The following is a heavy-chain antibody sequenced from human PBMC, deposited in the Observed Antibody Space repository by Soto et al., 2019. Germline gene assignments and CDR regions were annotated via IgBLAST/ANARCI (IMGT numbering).Heavy chain of an antibody. J-gene: IGHJ4*02. D-gene: IGHD4-17*01. V-gene: IGHV3-23*01. CDR2: ISGSGGST. CDR3: ANIPTVPLGGY. CDR1: GFTFSSYA. Sequence: GGSLRLSCAASGFTFSSYAMSWVRQAPGKGLEWVSAISGSGGSTYYADSVKGRFTISRGNSKNTLYLQMNSLRAEDTAVYYCANIPTVPLGGYWGQGTLVTVSS.